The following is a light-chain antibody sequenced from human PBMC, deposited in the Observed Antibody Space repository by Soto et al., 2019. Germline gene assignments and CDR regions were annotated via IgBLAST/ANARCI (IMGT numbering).Light chain of an antibody. CDR1: QSVSSSY. Sequence: EIVLTQSPGTLSLSPGERATLSCRASQSVSSSYLAWYQQKPGQAPRLLIYGASSRATGIPDRFSGSGSGTEFTLTISRLEPEDFAVYHCQQYGSSLFTFGPGTKVDIK. V-gene: IGKV3-20*01. CDR2: GAS. J-gene: IGKJ3*01. CDR3: QQYGSSLFT.